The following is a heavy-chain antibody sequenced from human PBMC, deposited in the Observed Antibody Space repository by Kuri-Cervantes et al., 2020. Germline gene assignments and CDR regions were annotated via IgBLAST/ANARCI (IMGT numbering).Heavy chain of an antibody. V-gene: IGHV4-4*02. Sequence: GSLRLSCAVSGGSISSSNWWSWVRQPPGKGLEWIGEIYHSGSTNYNPSLKSRVTISVDTSKNQFSLKLSSVTAADTAVYYCARGLGIGRPIYYFDYWGQGTLVTVSS. D-gene: IGHD7-27*01. CDR1: GGSISSSNW. CDR2: IYHSGST. CDR3: ARGLGIGRPIYYFDY. J-gene: IGHJ4*02.